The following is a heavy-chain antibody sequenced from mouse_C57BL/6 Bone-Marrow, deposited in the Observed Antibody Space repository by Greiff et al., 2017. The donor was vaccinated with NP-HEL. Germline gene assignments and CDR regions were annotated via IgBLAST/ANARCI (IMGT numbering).Heavy chain of an antibody. CDR1: GYTFTSSW. D-gene: IGHD1-1*01. Sequence: QVQLQQPGAELVKPGASVKLSCKASGYTFTSSWMQWVKQRPGQGLEWIGEIDPSDSYPNYNQKFKGKATLTVDTSSSIAYMQLSSLTSEDSAVYYCANYYYGSKGYFDYWGQGTTLTVSS. J-gene: IGHJ2*01. CDR3: ANYYYGSKGYFDY. V-gene: IGHV1-50*01. CDR2: IDPSDSYP.